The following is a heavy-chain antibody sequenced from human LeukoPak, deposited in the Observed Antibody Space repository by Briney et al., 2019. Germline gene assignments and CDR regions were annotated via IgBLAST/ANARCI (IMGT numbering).Heavy chain of an antibody. D-gene: IGHD3-3*02. Sequence: ASVTVSCKASGYTFTVYYMHWVRQAPGQGLELMGWINPNSGGTNYAQKFQGRVTMTRDTSISTAYMELSRLRSDDTAVYYCARVLISLESDYWGQGTLVTVSS. CDR1: GYTFTVYY. V-gene: IGHV1-2*02. CDR2: INPNSGGT. CDR3: ARVLISLESDY. J-gene: IGHJ4*02.